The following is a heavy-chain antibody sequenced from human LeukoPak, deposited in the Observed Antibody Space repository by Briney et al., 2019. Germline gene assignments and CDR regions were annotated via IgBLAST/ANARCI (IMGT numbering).Heavy chain of an antibody. V-gene: IGHV1-69*04. Sequence: SVKVSCKASGDTFSSYTISWVRQAPGQGLEWMGRIIPILGIANYAQKFQGRVTITADKSTSTAYMELSSLRSEDTAVYYCARDLGEGTIFVLKSYYYYMDAWGKGTTVTVSS. CDR2: IIPILGIA. J-gene: IGHJ6*03. CDR3: ARDLGEGTIFVLKSYYYYMDA. D-gene: IGHD3-3*01. CDR1: GDTFSSYT.